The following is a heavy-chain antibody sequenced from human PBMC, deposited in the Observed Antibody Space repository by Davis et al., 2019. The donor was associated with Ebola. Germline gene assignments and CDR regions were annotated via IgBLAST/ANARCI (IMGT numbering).Heavy chain of an antibody. J-gene: IGHJ4*02. CDR2: ISGSGGST. CDR1: GFTFSNAW. V-gene: IGHV3-23*01. Sequence: GESLKISCAASGFTFSNAWMSWVRQAPGKGLEWVSAISGSGGSTYYADSVKGRFTISRDNSKNTLYLQMNSLRAEDTAVYYCAKDPLFGLGELSSFDYWGQGTLVTVSS. D-gene: IGHD3-16*02. CDR3: AKDPLFGLGELSSFDY.